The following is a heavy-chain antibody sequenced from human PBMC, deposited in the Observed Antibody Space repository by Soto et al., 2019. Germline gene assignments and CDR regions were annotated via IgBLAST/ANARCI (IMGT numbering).Heavy chain of an antibody. Sequence: SDTLSLTCNVSGGCISNYYWTWVRQSPEKGLEWIGYMYYNGNINYNPSLKSRVTISIDTSKNQFSLTLKSVTAADTAVYYCASGGNWFDPWGQGVLVTVSS. CDR3: ASGGNWFDP. CDR1: GGCISNYY. V-gene: IGHV4-59*07. CDR2: MYYNGNI. J-gene: IGHJ5*02. D-gene: IGHD3-16*01.